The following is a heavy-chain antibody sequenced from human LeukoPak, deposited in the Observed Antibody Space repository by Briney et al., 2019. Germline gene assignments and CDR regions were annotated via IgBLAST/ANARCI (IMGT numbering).Heavy chain of an antibody. CDR1: GGSISSYY. D-gene: IGHD6-13*01. Sequence: SETLSLTCTVYGGSISSYYWSWIRQPPGKGLEWIGYIYYSGSTNYNPSLKSRVTISVDTSKNQFSLKLSSVTAADTAVYYCAREAQGLIAAAGEFDYWGQGTLVTVSS. CDR2: IYYSGST. CDR3: AREAQGLIAAAGEFDY. J-gene: IGHJ4*02. V-gene: IGHV4-59*01.